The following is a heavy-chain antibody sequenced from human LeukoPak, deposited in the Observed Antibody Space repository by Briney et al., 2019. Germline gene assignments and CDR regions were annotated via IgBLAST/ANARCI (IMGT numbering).Heavy chain of an antibody. Sequence: PGRSLRLSCAASGFTFSSYGMHWVRQAPGKGLEWVAVISYDGSNKYYADSVKGRFTISRDNSKNTLYLQMNSLRAEDTAVYYCAKDREEQWRTSGGFDYWGQGTLVTVSS. CDR3: AKDREEQWRTSGGFDY. D-gene: IGHD6-19*01. J-gene: IGHJ4*02. CDR1: GFTFSSYG. V-gene: IGHV3-30*18. CDR2: ISYDGSNK.